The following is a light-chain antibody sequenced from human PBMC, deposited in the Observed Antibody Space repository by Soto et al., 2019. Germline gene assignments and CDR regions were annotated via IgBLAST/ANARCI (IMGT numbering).Light chain of an antibody. CDR2: LGS. Sequence: DIVMTQSPLSLPVTPGEPASISCRSSQSLLYSNGYNYLDWYLQKPGQSPQLLIYLGSNRASGAPDRFSGSGSGTDFTLKISRVEAEDVGVYYCMQSLQTPPTFGQGTKVEIK. CDR1: QSLLYSNGYNY. V-gene: IGKV2-28*01. J-gene: IGKJ1*01. CDR3: MQSLQTPPT.